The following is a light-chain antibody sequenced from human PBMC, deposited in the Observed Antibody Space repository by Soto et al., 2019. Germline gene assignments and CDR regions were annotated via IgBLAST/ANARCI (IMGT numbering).Light chain of an antibody. CDR2: DVS. CDR1: QSISKW. J-gene: IGKJ1*01. V-gene: IGKV1-5*01. Sequence: DIRVSQSASTLSASVGDRVTITFRASQSISKWLAWYQQKPGKAPKLLMYDVSSLESGVPSRFSGSGSGTEFTLTISSLQSDDFATYYCKQYHSYRTFGQGTKVDIK. CDR3: KQYHSYRT.